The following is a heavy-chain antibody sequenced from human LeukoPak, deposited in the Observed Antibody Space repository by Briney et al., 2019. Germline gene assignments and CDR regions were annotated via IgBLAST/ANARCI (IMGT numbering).Heavy chain of an antibody. V-gene: IGHV1-2*02. CDR1: GYTFTGYH. D-gene: IGHD1-26*01. CDR3: ARGYALYSGRYIDFDY. J-gene: IGHJ4*02. Sequence: ASVKVSCKASGYTFTGYHMHWVRQAPGQGLEWMGWINPNTGGTNYAQKFQGRVTMTRDTSISTAYMELSRLRSDDTAVHYCARGYALYSGRYIDFDYWGQGTLVTVSS. CDR2: INPNTGGT.